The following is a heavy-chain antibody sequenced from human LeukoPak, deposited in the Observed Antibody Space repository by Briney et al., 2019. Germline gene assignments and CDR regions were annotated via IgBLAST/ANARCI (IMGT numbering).Heavy chain of an antibody. Sequence: GASVKVSCKASGYTFTSYGISWVRQAPGQGLEWMGWISAYNGNTNYAQKLQGRVTMTTDTSASTAYMELSSLRSEDTAVYYCARGYGYGYVPSLDYWGQGTLVTVSS. D-gene: IGHD5-18*01. CDR3: ARGYGYGYVPSLDY. CDR2: ISAYNGNT. CDR1: GYTFTSYG. V-gene: IGHV1-18*01. J-gene: IGHJ4*02.